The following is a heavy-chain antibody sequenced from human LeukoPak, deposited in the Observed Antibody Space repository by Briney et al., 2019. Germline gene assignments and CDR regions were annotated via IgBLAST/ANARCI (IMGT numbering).Heavy chain of an antibody. CDR1: RDTLSSYA. J-gene: IGHJ6*02. V-gene: IGHV1-69*04. CDR2: IIPILGIA. Sequence: ASVKVSCKASRDTLSSYAISWVRQAPGQGLEWMGRIIPILGIANYAQKFQGRVTITADKSTSTAYMELSSLRSEDTAVYYCARHCSGGSCYRAGAYYYYYGMDVWGQGTTVTVSS. D-gene: IGHD2-15*01. CDR3: ARHCSGGSCYRAGAYYYYYGMDV.